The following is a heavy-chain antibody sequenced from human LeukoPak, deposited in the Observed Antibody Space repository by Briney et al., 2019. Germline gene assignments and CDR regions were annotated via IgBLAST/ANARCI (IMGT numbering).Heavy chain of an antibody. V-gene: IGHV3-33*06. J-gene: IGHJ3*02. CDR3: VKERGPFDGLDI. Sequence: HPGGSLRLSCAASGFTFSNYGMHWVRQAPGKGLEWVAVIWSDGNNRYYADSVKGRFIFSRDNSKNTLSLQMNSLRAEDTAVYYCVKERGPFDGLDIWGQGTMVTVFS. CDR2: IWSDGNNR. CDR1: GFTFSNYG.